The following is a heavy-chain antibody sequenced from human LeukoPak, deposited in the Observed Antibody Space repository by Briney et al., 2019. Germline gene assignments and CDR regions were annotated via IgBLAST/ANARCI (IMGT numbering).Heavy chain of an antibody. Sequence: SETLSLTYAVSGYSISSGHYWGWIRQPPGKGLEWIGSIYHSGSTYYNPSLKSRVTISVDTSKNQFSLKLRSVTAADTAVYYSARHPDGYSSSWYSSPWGQGTLVTVSS. V-gene: IGHV4-38-2*01. J-gene: IGHJ5*02. D-gene: IGHD6-13*01. CDR2: IYHSGST. CDR3: ARHPDGYSSSWYSSP. CDR1: GYSISSGHY.